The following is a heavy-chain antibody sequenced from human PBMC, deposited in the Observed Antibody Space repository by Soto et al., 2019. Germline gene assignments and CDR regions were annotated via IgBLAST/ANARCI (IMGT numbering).Heavy chain of an antibody. Sequence: GGSLRLSCAASGFTFSSYWMSWVRQAPGKGLEWVANIKQDGSEKYYVDSVKGRFTISRDNAKNSLYLQMNSLRAEDTAVYYCARETYHYDFWSGYYTGDKYYYYYMDVWGKGTTVTVSS. D-gene: IGHD3-3*01. V-gene: IGHV3-7*01. CDR3: ARETYHYDFWSGYYTGDKYYYYYMDV. CDR2: IKQDGSEK. J-gene: IGHJ6*03. CDR1: GFTFSSYW.